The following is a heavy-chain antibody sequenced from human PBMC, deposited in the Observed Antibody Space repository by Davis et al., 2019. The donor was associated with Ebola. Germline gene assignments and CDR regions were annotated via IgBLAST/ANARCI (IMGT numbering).Heavy chain of an antibody. D-gene: IGHD4-17*01. V-gene: IGHV3-53*01. CDR2: IYRDGRT. CDR3: TRHVSGDFWYFDL. J-gene: IGHJ2*01. Sequence: GESLKISCAASGFIVGDKYMSWVRQAPGKGLEWVSVIYRDGRTYYADSVKGRFIVSRDNSKNTLFLQMDSLRADDTAVYYCTRHVSGDFWYFDLWGRGTLVSVSS. CDR1: GFIVGDKY.